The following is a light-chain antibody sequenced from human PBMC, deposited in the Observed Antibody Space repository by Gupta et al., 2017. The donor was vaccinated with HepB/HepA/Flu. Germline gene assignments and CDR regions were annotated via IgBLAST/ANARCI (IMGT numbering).Light chain of an antibody. CDR1: SLRSYY. CDR2: GKN. CDR3: NSRDSSGNHVV. J-gene: IGLJ2*01. V-gene: IGLV3-19*01. Sequence: SSELTQDPAVSVALGQTVRITCQGDSLRSYYASWYQQKPGQAPVLVIYGKNNRPSGIPDRFSGSSSGNTASLTIXGXQAEDEXDYYCNSRDSSGNHVVFGGGTKLTVL.